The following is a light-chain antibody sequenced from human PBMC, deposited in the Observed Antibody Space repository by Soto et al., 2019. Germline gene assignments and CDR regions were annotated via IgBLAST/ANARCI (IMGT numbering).Light chain of an antibody. Sequence: DIQLTQSPSTLPASVGDRVTITCRASQTISSWLAWYQQKPGKAPKLLIYDASTLESGVPSRFSGSGSGTEFTLTISSLLPDDFATYYCQQFRGTFGQGTKVDIK. CDR2: DAS. J-gene: IGKJ1*01. CDR3: QQFRGT. CDR1: QTISSW. V-gene: IGKV1-5*01.